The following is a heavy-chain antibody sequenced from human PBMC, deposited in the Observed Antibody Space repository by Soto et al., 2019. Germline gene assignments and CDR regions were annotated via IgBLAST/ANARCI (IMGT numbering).Heavy chain of an antibody. V-gene: IGHV4-30-4*01. CDR3: ARGVKYCGGDCYSPLGWFDP. CDR1: GGSISSGDYY. J-gene: IGHJ5*02. D-gene: IGHD2-21*02. CDR2: IYYSGST. Sequence: QVQLQESGPGLVKPSQTLSLTCTVSGGSISSGDYYWSWIRQPPGKGLEWIGYIYYSGSTYYNPYLEGRVIISVDWAKKQFSLKLSSVSAADTAVYYCARGVKYCGGDCYSPLGWFDPGGQGTLVTVSS.